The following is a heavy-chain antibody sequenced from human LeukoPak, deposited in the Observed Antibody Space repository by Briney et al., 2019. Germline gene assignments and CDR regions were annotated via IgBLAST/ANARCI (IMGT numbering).Heavy chain of an antibody. V-gene: IGHV3-7*01. CDR1: GLILSNNS. Sequence: GGSLRLSCAVSGLILSNNSMTWVRQAPGKGLEWVASIKQDGSEKYYVDSVKGRFTISRDNAKNSLYLEMNSLRAEDTALYYCVRNRYNLDVWGQGTTVTVSS. CDR2: IKQDGSEK. J-gene: IGHJ6*02. D-gene: IGHD1-1*01. CDR3: VRNRYNLDV.